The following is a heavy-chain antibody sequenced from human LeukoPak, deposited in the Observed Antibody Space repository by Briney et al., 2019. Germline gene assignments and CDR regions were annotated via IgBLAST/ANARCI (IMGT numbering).Heavy chain of an antibody. J-gene: IGHJ4*02. CDR1: GFTFSSYA. V-gene: IGHV3-23*01. Sequence: GGSLRLSCAASGFTFSSYAMSWVRQAPGKGLEWVSAISGSGGSTYYADSVKGRFTISRDNSKNTLYLQMNSLRAEDTAVYYCAKYLLDWNLLYYFDYWGQGALVTVSS. CDR2: ISGSGGST. CDR3: AKYLLDWNLLYYFDY. D-gene: IGHD1-7*01.